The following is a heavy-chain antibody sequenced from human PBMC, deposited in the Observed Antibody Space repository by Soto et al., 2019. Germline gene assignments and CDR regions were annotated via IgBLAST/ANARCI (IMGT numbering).Heavy chain of an antibody. Sequence: EVQLVESGGGLVQPGGSLKLSCAASGFTFSDSAMHWVRQASGKGLEWVGRIKSHADTYATAYAAWVKGRFTISRDDSKKRAYLQMNSMKTEDTAVYYCANFGDYGGFDPWGQGTLVTVSS. CDR1: GFTFSDSA. J-gene: IGHJ5*02. CDR2: IKSHADTYAT. CDR3: ANFGDYGGFDP. V-gene: IGHV3-73*01. D-gene: IGHD3-10*01.